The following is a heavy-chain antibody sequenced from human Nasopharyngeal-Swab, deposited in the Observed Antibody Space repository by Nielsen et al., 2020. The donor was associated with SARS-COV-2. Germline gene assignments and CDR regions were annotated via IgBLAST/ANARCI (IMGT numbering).Heavy chain of an antibody. CDR2: IFPGDSNA. V-gene: IGHV5-51*01. CDR1: GYRFSDYW. Sequence: GESLKISCEVSGYRFSDYWIAWVRQMPGKGLEWMGIIFPGDSNARYSPAFLGQVTMSADKSMSAVYLQWSSLKASDTAVYYCARHQLSSSAFENWGQGTMVTVSS. J-gene: IGHJ3*02. D-gene: IGHD6-13*01. CDR3: ARHQLSSSAFEN.